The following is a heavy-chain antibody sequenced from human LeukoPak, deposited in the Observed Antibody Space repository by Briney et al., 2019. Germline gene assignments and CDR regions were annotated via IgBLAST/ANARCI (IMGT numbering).Heavy chain of an antibody. CDR2: INSDGSST. CDR3: ARKAGGYSYGPLDY. V-gene: IGHV3-74*01. Sequence: SRINSDGSSTSYADSVKGRFTISRDNAKNTLYLQMNSLRAEDTAVYYCARKAGGYSYGPLDYWGQGTLVTVSS. D-gene: IGHD5-18*01. J-gene: IGHJ4*02.